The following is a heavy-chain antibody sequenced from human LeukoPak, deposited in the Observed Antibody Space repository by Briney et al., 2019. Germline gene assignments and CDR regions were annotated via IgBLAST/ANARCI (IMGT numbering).Heavy chain of an antibody. D-gene: IGHD5-12*01. J-gene: IGHJ4*02. V-gene: IGHV3-7*01. CDR2: IKQDGSEK. Sequence: GGSLRLSCAASGFTFSSYWMRWVRQAAGRGLEWVANIKQDGSEKYYVDSVKGRFTISRDNAKNSLYLQMNSLRGEDTAVYYCARDIDSGYADYWGQGTLVTVSS. CDR1: GFTFSSYW. CDR3: ARDIDSGYADY.